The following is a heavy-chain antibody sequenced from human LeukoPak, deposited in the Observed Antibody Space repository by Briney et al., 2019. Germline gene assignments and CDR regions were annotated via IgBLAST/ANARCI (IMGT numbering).Heavy chain of an antibody. V-gene: IGHV3-23*01. D-gene: IGHD2-21*01. Sequence: GGSLRLSCVGSGFTFRSHAMSWVRQAPEKGLEFVSGIYENGGTTYYADSVKGRFSISRDNSKNTLYLQMDSLRGEDTAVYYCAKDFRIGYSAHFDYWGQEPWSPSPQ. J-gene: IGHJ4*01. CDR2: IYENGGTT. CDR1: GFTFRSHA. CDR3: AKDFRIGYSAHFDY.